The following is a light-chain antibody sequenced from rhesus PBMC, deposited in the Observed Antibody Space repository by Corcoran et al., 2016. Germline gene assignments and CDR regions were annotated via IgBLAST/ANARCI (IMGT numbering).Light chain of an antibody. CDR2: AAS. J-gene: IGKJ2*01. Sequence: DIQMTQSPSSLSASVGDRVTITCRARENVNNYLHWYQQKPGKDPKLLIYAASTLQSGVPSRFSGSGSGTDYTFTISSLQPEDVATYYCQHSYGTPYSFGQGTKVEIK. V-gene: IGKV1-74*01. CDR1: ENVNNY. CDR3: QHSYGTPYS.